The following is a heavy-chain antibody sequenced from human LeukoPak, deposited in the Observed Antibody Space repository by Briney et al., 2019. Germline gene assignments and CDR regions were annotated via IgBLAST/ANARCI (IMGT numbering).Heavy chain of an antibody. V-gene: IGHV3-53*01. CDR2: IYGGGDT. CDR3: TRLLPSSHHFFDS. D-gene: IGHD6-6*01. CDR1: GFTVSNDY. J-gene: IGHJ4*02. Sequence: GGSLRLSCAVSGFTVSNDYMSWVRQAPGKGLEWVSVIYGGGDTYYADSVRGRFTISRDNFEITLFLQMDSLRAEDTAVYYCTRLLPSSHHFFDSWGQGTLVTVSS.